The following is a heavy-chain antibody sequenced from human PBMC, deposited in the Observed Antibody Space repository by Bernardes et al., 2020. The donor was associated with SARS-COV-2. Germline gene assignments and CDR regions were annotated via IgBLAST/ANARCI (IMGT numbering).Heavy chain of an antibody. D-gene: IGHD2-15*01. V-gene: IGHV4-30-4*02. Sequence: SDTLSLTCTVSGGSITSGDYYWNWVRQLPGKGLEWVGYIYYRGRTNYNPSLKSQVTVSLDTSKKQFSLQLTSGTAADTAVYYCTRVPVVAGSYGWSDPWGQGTLVTVSS. CDR2: IYYRGRT. J-gene: IGHJ5*02. CDR1: GGSITSGDYY. CDR3: TRVPVVAGSYGWSDP.